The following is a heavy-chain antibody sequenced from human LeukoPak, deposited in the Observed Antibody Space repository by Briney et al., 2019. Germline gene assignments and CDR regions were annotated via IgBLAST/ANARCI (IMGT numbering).Heavy chain of an antibody. CDR2: IWYDGSNK. CDR3: ARGVAAANGMDV. J-gene: IGHJ6*02. Sequence: PGGSLRLSCAASGFTFSSYGMHWVRQAPGKGLEWVAVIWYDGSNKYYAGSVKGRFTISRDNSKNTLYLQMNSLRAEDTAVYYCARGVAAANGMDVWGQGTTVTVSS. V-gene: IGHV3-33*01. D-gene: IGHD6-13*01. CDR1: GFTFSSYG.